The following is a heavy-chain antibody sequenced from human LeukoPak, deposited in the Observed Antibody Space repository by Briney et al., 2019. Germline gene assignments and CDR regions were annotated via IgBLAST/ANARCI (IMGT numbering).Heavy chain of an antibody. Sequence: GASVKVSCKASGYTFTGYYMHWVRQAPGQGLEWMGWINPNSGGTNYAQKFQGRVTMARDTSISTAYMELSRLRSDDTAVYYCARGGGYEPAYYYYYMDVWGKGTTVTISS. V-gene: IGHV1-2*02. CDR3: ARGGGYEPAYYYYYMDV. CDR1: GYTFTGYY. D-gene: IGHD5-12*01. CDR2: INPNSGGT. J-gene: IGHJ6*03.